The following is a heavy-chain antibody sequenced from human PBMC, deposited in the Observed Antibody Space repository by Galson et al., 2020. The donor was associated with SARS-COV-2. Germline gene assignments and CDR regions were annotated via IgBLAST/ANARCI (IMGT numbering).Heavy chain of an antibody. D-gene: IGHD4-4*01. Sequence: GGSLRLSCLASGFTFETHSMNWVRQAPGKGLEWVSAISSSGLYEHYADSMKGRIAISRDNARNSLFLQVNSLRPEDTAVYYCASGGTTVGIWGQGTTVTVSS. CDR1: GFTFETHS. J-gene: IGHJ6*02. CDR3: ASGGTTVGI. V-gene: IGHV3-21*01. CDR2: ISSSGLYE.